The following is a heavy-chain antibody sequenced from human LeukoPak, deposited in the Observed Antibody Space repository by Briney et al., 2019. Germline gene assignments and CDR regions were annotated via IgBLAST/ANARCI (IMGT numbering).Heavy chain of an antibody. CDR1: GFTFSSYA. V-gene: IGHV3-23*01. CDR2: ISGSGGST. D-gene: IGHD6-19*01. J-gene: IGHJ4*02. Sequence: GGSLRLSCAASGFTFSSYAMSWVRQAPGKGLEWVSAISGSGGSTYYADSVKGRFTISRDNSKNTLYLQMNSLRAEDTAVYYCAKKRGSGWRYYSDYWGQGTLVTVSS. CDR3: AKKRGSGWRYYSDY.